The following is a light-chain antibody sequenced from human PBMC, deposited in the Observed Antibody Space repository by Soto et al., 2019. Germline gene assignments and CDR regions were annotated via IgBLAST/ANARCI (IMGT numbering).Light chain of an antibody. CDR1: QSVSSSY. V-gene: IGKV3D-20*02. CDR3: QQRDDLYT. CDR2: DGS. Sequence: EIVLTQSPGTLSLSPGERVILSCRASQSVSSSYLAWYQQKPGQAPRLLISDGSNRASGIPARFVGSGSGTDFTLTITGLQPEDFAVYFCQQRDDLYTFGQGTKLQIK. J-gene: IGKJ2*01.